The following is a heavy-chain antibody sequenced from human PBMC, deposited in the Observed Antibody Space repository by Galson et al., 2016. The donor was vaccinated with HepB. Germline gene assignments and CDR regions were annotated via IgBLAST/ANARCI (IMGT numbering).Heavy chain of an antibody. D-gene: IGHD6-19*01. CDR2: INWNSGTV. CDR1: GFTFDDYA. V-gene: IGHV3-9*01. Sequence: SLRLSCAASGFTFDDYAMHWVRHSPGKGLEWVVGINWNSGTVFYADSVKGRFTISRDNNRNSIYLQMDNLSVEDTAFYFCARDPYQWLSKYYFDYWGQGALVTVSS. CDR3: ARDPYQWLSKYYFDY. J-gene: IGHJ4*02.